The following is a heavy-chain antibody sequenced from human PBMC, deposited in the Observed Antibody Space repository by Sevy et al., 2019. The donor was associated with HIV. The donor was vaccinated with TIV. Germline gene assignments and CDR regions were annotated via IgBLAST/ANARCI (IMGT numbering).Heavy chain of an antibody. Sequence: GGSLRLSCVASGFSFNKYAMHWVRQAPGKGLEWIGFISYDGRKKDDADSVKGRVTISRDDSKNTLYLQLDSLRGEDTAVYYCARDPDIGDYVLLFDYWGQGTLVTVSS. CDR3: ARDPDIGDYVLLFDY. D-gene: IGHD4-17*01. J-gene: IGHJ4*02. CDR1: GFSFNKYA. CDR2: ISYDGRKK. V-gene: IGHV3-30*04.